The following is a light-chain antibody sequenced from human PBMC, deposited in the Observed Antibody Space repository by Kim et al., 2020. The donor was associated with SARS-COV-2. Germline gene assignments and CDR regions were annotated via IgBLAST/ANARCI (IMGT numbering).Light chain of an antibody. Sequence: SVSPGERATISCRASQSVSSNLAWYQQKPGQAPRLLIYGASTRATGIPARFSGSASGTDFTLTISSLQSEDFAVYYCHQYDTWPRTFGQGTKLEI. CDR3: HQYDTWPRT. CDR1: QSVSSN. V-gene: IGKV3-15*01. CDR2: GAS. J-gene: IGKJ1*01.